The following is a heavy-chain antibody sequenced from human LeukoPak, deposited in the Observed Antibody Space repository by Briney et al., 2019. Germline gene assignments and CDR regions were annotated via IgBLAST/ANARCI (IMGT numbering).Heavy chain of an antibody. V-gene: IGHV4-4*07. J-gene: IGHJ4*02. CDR2: IYSTGST. CDR1: GDSISSYY. CDR3: ARALAAAGLDY. D-gene: IGHD6-13*01. Sequence: SETLSLTCTVSGDSISSYYWSWIRQPAGKGLEWIGRIYSTGSTNYNPSLKSRVTMSVDTSKNQFSLRLSFVTAADTAVYYCARALAAAGLDYWGQGTLVTVSS.